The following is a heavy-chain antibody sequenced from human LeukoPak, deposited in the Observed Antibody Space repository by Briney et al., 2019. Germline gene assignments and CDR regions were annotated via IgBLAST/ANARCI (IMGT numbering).Heavy chain of an antibody. Sequence: GASVKVSCKASGYTFTSYWIGWVRQMPGKGLEWMGIIYPGDSDTRYSPSFQGQVTISADKSISTAYLQWSSPKASDTAMYYCARIGNGFDYWGQGTLVTVSS. V-gene: IGHV5-51*01. CDR3: ARIGNGFDY. D-gene: IGHD2-8*01. CDR2: IYPGDSDT. J-gene: IGHJ4*02. CDR1: GYTFTSYW.